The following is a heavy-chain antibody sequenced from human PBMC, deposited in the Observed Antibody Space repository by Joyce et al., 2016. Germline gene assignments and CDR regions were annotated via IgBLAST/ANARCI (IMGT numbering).Heavy chain of an antibody. V-gene: IGHV4-59*08. CDR2: VHYSGST. Sequence: QVQLQESGPGLVKPSETLSLTCTVSGGSIRSYHWSWIRQYPGKGREWIGYVHYSGSTRYNPALKSRVTISVDTSKRQFSLRVSSVTAADTAVYYCARQASGWYKVSWFDPWGQGTLVTVSS. D-gene: IGHD6-19*01. J-gene: IGHJ5*02. CDR1: GGSIRSYH. CDR3: ARQASGWYKVSWFDP.